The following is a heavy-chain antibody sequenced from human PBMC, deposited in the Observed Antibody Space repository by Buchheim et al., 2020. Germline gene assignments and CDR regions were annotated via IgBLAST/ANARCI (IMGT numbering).Heavy chain of an antibody. CDR2: ISYDGSNK. D-gene: IGHD3-22*01. Sequence: QVQLVESGGGVVQPGRSLRLSYAASGFTFSSYGMHWVRQAPGKGLEWVAVISYDGSNKYYADSVKGRFTISRDNSKNTLYLQMNSLRAEDTAVYYCAKDFESSVWYFDLWGRGTL. CDR1: GFTFSSYG. CDR3: AKDFESSVWYFDL. V-gene: IGHV3-30*18. J-gene: IGHJ2*01.